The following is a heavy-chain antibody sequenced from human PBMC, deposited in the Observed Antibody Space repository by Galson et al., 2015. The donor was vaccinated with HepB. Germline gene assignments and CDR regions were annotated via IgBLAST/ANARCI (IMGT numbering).Heavy chain of an antibody. CDR2: INSDESST. Sequence: SLRLSCAASGFTFSSSWMHWVRQAPGKGLVWVSRINSDESSTSYADSVKGRFTISRDNGKNTLYLQMNSLRAEDTAVYYCVRAIGLDFANWGQGTLVTVSS. D-gene: IGHD2/OR15-2a*01. J-gene: IGHJ4*02. CDR3: VRAIGLDFAN. V-gene: IGHV3-74*01. CDR1: GFTFSSSW.